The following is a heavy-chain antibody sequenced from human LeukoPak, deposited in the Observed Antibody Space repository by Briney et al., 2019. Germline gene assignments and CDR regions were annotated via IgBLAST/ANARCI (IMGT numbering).Heavy chain of an antibody. J-gene: IGHJ4*02. CDR2: ISSGSSDI. Sequence: GGSLGLSGAAPGFFSSDYGMIWFGQAQGKGREGFSYISSGSSDIFYADSVKGRFTISRDNAKNSLFLQMSRLRGEDTAVYYCASGYDFSSGSKRGFDNWGQGTLVTVSS. V-gene: IGHV3-48*01. D-gene: IGHD3-3*01. CDR3: ASGYDFSSGSKRGFDN. CDR1: GFFSSDYG.